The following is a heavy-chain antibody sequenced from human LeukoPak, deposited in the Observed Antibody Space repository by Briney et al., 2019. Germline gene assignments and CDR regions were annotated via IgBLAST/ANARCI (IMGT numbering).Heavy chain of an antibody. CDR2: IYYSGST. CDR1: GGSISSGGYY. CDR3: ARDSPSGYCFYGTDV. J-gene: IGHJ6*02. Sequence: PSQTLSLTCTVSGGSISSGGYYWSWIRQHPGKGLEWIGYIYYSGSTYYNPSLKSRVTISVDTSKNQFSLKLSSVTAADTAVYYCARDSPSGYCFYGTDVWGQGTTVNVSS. V-gene: IGHV4-31*03. D-gene: IGHD5-12*01.